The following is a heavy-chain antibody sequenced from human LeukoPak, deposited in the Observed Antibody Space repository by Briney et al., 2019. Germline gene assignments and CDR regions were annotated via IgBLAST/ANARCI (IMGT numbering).Heavy chain of an antibody. D-gene: IGHD4-17*01. Sequence: SETLSLTCTVSGGSISSSSYYWGWIRQPPGKGPEWIGSIYYSGSTYYNPSLKSRVTISVDTSKNQFSLKLSSVTAADTAVYYCARLATTLNSWFDPWGQGTLVTVSS. CDR2: IYYSGST. V-gene: IGHV4-39*01. J-gene: IGHJ5*02. CDR1: GGSISSSSYY. CDR3: ARLATTLNSWFDP.